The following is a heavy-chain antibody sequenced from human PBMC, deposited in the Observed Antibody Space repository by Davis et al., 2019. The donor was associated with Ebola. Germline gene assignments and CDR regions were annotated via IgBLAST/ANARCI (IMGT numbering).Heavy chain of an antibody. D-gene: IGHD6-19*01. CDR2: IDPSDSYT. V-gene: IGHV5-10-1*01. CDR1: GYSFTSYW. Sequence: KVSCKGSGYSFTSYWISWVRQMPGKGLEWMGRIDPSDSYTNYSPSFQGHVTISADKSISTAYLQWSSLKASDTAMYYCARQYDPLAVAGTWGQGTLVTVSS. CDR3: ARQYDPLAVAGT. J-gene: IGHJ5*02.